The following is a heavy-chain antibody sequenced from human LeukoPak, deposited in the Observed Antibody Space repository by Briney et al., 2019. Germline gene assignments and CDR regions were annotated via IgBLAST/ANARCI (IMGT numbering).Heavy chain of an antibody. V-gene: IGHV5-51*01. CDR1: GYSFTSYW. CDR2: IYPGESDT. Sequence: ESLKISCKGSGYSFTSYWIGWVRQMPGKGLEWMGIIYPGESDTRYSPSFQSQVTISADKSISTAYLQWRSLKASDTAMYHCARQGYDFSAFDIWGQGTMVTVSS. CDR3: ARQGYDFSAFDI. J-gene: IGHJ3*02. D-gene: IGHD5-12*01.